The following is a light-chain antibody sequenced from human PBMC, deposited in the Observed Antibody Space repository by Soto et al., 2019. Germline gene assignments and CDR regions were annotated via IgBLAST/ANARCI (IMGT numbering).Light chain of an antibody. CDR2: EAS. J-gene: IGKJ2*01. CDR3: QHRSSWTYT. CDR1: QRVVAF. Sequence: EIVLTQSPATLSLSPGEKATLSCRASQRVVAFLAWYQQRPGQAPRLLIYEASKRATGIPARFSGSGSGTDFNLTISSLEPEDFAVYYCQHRSSWTYTFGQGTNIEIK. V-gene: IGKV3-11*01.